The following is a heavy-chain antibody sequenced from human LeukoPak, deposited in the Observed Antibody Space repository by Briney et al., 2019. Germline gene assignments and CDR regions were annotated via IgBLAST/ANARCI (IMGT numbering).Heavy chain of an antibody. D-gene: IGHD5-12*01. CDR1: GFTFSSYG. Sequence: GGTLRLSCAASGFTFSSYGMSWVRQAPGKGLEWVAVISYDGSNKYYADSVKGRFTISRDNSKNTLYLQMNSLRAEDTAVYYCARGNIVPPIYYYYYMDVWGKGTTVTVSS. CDR3: ARGNIVPPIYYYYYMDV. J-gene: IGHJ6*03. CDR2: ISYDGSNK. V-gene: IGHV3-30*03.